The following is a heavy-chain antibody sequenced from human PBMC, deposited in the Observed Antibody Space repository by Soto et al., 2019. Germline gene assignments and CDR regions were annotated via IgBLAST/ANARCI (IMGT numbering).Heavy chain of an antibody. CDR1: EFTFSTYA. Sequence: GGSLRLSCAASEFTFSTYAMTWVRQAPGRGLQWVATISDSGDITYYAGSVKGRFTISRDNAKNTLFLQMNSLRDDDTAMYYCVRGNDGYGVFDYWGQGALVTVSS. J-gene: IGHJ4*02. V-gene: IGHV3-23*01. D-gene: IGHD5-18*01. CDR3: VRGNDGYGVFDY. CDR2: ISDSGDIT.